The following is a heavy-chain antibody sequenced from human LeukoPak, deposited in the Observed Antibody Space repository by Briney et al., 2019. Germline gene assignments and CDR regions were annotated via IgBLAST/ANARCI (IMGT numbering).Heavy chain of an antibody. CDR1: GGSISSYY. D-gene: IGHD3-22*01. CDR3: ARGGGEDSSGYYYRNDAFDI. J-gene: IGHJ3*02. Sequence: SETLSLTCTVSGGSISSYYWSWIRQPAGKGLEWIGRIYTSGSINYNPSLKSRVTMSVDTSKNQFSLKLSSVTAADTAVYYCARGGGEDSSGYYYRNDAFDIWGQGTMVTVSS. V-gene: IGHV4-4*07. CDR2: IYTSGSI.